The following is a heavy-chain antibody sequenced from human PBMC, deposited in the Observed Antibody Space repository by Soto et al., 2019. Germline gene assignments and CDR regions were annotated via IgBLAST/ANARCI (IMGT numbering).Heavy chain of an antibody. CDR2: ILPIFGTA. CDR1: GGTFSSYA. J-gene: IGHJ4*02. Sequence: QVQLVQSGAEVKKPGSSVKVSCKASGGTFSSYAISWVRLAPGQGLEWIGGILPIFGTATYAKKFQGRVTITADESTTTAYMELSSLRSEDTAVYYCARGPPASYRSGGGWYFYWGQGTLVTVSS. D-gene: IGHD6-19*01. CDR3: ARGPPASYRSGGGWYFY. V-gene: IGHV1-69*12.